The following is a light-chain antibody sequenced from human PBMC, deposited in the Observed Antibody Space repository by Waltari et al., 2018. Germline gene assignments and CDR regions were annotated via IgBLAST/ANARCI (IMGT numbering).Light chain of an antibody. CDR3: ALYMGSGIWV. CDR2: KGN. CDR1: SDSLSDTSY. J-gene: IGLJ3*02. Sequence: QTVVTQEPSLSVSPGGTVTLTCALSSDSLSDTSYATWYQQTPGHPPRTLVYKGNSRSSGVPDRFSGSILGNIAALTITGAQADDDSDYYCALYMGSGIWVFGGGTRLTVL. V-gene: IGLV8-61*01.